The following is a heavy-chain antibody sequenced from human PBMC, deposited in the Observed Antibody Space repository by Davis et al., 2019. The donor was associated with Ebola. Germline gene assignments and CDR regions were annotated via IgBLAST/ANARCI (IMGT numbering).Heavy chain of an antibody. CDR2: IGGSGGST. D-gene: IGHD1-26*01. CDR1: GFTFSDHS. Sequence: GESLKISCAASGFTFSDHSMGWVRQAPGKGLEWVAAIGGSGGSTYYADSVKGRFTISRDNSKSSLYLQMHTLRVDDTAVYYCAKDSTAGALGGYWGQGTLVTVSS. V-gene: IGHV3-23*01. J-gene: IGHJ4*02. CDR3: AKDSTAGALGGY.